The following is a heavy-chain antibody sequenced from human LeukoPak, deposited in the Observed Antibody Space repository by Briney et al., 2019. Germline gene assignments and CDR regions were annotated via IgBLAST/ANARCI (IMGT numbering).Heavy chain of an antibody. CDR3: ARDYAGSPDY. D-gene: IGHD3-10*01. J-gene: IGHJ4*02. Sequence: GGSLRLSCAASGFTFRSYWMHWVRQAPGKGLVWVSRINSDGSSTTYADSVKGRITISRDNAKNTVYLQMKSLRAEDTAVYFCARDYAGSPDYWGQGTLVTVSA. V-gene: IGHV3-74*01. CDR1: GFTFRSYW. CDR2: INSDGSST.